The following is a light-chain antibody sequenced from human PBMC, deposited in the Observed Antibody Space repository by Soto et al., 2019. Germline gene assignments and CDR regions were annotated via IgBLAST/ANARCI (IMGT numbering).Light chain of an antibody. CDR2: GTS. V-gene: IGKV3-20*01. Sequence: EIVLTQSPGTLSLSPGERATFSCRASQSLSSNYLTWYQHKPGQAPRLLIYGTSSRATGIPDRFSGSGSGTEFTLTISRLEPEDFAVYFCQDFVSSPPRYTFGQGTKLEIK. J-gene: IGKJ2*01. CDR3: QDFVSSPPRYT. CDR1: QSLSSNY.